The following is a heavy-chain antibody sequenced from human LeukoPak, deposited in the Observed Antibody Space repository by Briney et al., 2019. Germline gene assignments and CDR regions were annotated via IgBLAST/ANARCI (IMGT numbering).Heavy chain of an antibody. D-gene: IGHD6-13*01. V-gene: IGHV3-74*01. CDR1: GFTFSSYW. J-gene: IGHJ4*02. CDR2: INSDGSST. CDR3: ARGAGYSSSWANY. Sequence: GGSLRLSCAASGFTFSSYWMHWVRQAPGKGLVWVSRINSDGSSTSYADSVKGRFTISRDNAKNSLYLQMNSLRAEDTAVYYCARGAGYSSSWANYWGQGTLVTVSS.